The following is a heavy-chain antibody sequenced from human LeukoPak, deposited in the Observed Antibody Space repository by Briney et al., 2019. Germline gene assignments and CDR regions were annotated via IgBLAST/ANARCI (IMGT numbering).Heavy chain of an antibody. Sequence: PSETLSLTCNVSGYSISSRYYWAWIRQAPGKGLEWIGSIYHSGYTHYNPSLKGRVTISVDTSKNDFSLKLSSVAAADTAIYYCARDLNPTHYFDYWGQGTLVTVSS. CDR3: ARDLNPTHYFDY. CDR2: IYHSGYT. J-gene: IGHJ4*02. CDR1: GYSISSRYY. V-gene: IGHV4-38-2*02.